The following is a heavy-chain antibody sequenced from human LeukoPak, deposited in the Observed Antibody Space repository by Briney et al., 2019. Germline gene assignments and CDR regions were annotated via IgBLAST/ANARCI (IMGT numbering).Heavy chain of an antibody. Sequence: SETLSLTCAVYGGSFSGYYWSWIRQPPGKGLEWIGEINHSGSTNYSPSLKSRVTISVDTSKNQFSLKLSSVTAADTAVYYCARRVFWSGCYYFDYWGQGTLVTVSS. V-gene: IGHV4-34*01. J-gene: IGHJ4*02. CDR1: GGSFSGYY. CDR2: INHSGST. D-gene: IGHD3-3*01. CDR3: ARRVFWSGCYYFDY.